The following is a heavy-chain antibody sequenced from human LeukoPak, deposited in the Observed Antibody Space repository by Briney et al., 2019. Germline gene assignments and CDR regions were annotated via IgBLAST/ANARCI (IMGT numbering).Heavy chain of an antibody. CDR1: GGTFSSYA. CDR3: ARAPLGATQAFDI. CDR2: IIPIFGTA. V-gene: IGHV1-69*13. J-gene: IGHJ3*02. Sequence: SVKVSXKASGGTFSSYAISWVRQAPGQGLEWMGGIIPIFGTANYAQKFQGRVTITADESTSTAYMELSSLRSEDTAVYYCARAPLGATQAFDIWGQGTMVTVSS. D-gene: IGHD1-26*01.